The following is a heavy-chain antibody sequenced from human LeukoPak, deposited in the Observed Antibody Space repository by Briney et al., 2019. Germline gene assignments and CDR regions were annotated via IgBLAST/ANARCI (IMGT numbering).Heavy chain of an antibody. D-gene: IGHD3-10*01. CDR1: GFTFSSYA. V-gene: IGHV3-23*01. CDR3: AKAPWDNYYGSGSYCDY. CDR2: ISGSGGST. Sequence: GGSLRLSCAASGFTFSSYAMSWVRQAPGKGLEWVSAISGSGGSTYYADSVKGRFTISRDNAKNSLYLQMNSLRAEDTALYYCAKAPWDNYYGSGSYCDYWGQGTLVTVSS. J-gene: IGHJ4*02.